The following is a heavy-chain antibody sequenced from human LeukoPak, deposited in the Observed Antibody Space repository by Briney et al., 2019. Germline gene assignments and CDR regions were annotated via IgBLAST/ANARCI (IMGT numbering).Heavy chain of an antibody. V-gene: IGHV4-34*01. CDR2: INHSGST. D-gene: IGHD7-27*01. CDR1: GGSFSGYY. J-gene: IGHJ4*02. Sequence: SETLSLTCAVYGGSFSGYYWSWIRQPPGKGLEWIGEINHSGSTNYNPSLKSRVTISVDTSKNQFSLKLSPVTAADTAVYYCASDLERGGDDYWGQGTLVTVSS. CDR3: ASDLERGGDDY.